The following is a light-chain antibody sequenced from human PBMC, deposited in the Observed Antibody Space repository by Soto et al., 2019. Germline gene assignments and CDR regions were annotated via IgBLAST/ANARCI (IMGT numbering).Light chain of an antibody. CDR1: QSISNW. J-gene: IGKJ1*01. Sequence: DRVTITCRASQSISNWLAWYQQKPGKAPTLLIYDVSRLESGVPSRFSGSGSGTEFTLTISSLQPDDFATYYCQQTYSTPGTFGQGTKV. CDR3: QQTYSTPGT. CDR2: DVS. V-gene: IGKV1-5*01.